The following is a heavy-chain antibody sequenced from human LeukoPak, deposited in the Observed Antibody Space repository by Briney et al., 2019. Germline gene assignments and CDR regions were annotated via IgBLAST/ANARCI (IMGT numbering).Heavy chain of an antibody. CDR1: GGSISSGGYS. CDR3: ARGQLTIFGVVIPFDP. V-gene: IGHV4-30-2*01. D-gene: IGHD3-3*01. J-gene: IGHJ5*02. CDR2: IYHSGST. Sequence: PSETLSLTCAVSGGSISSGGYSWSWIRQPPGKGLEWIGYIYHSGSTYYNPSLKSRVTISVDRSKNQFSLKLSSVTAADTAVYYCARGQLTIFGVVIPFDPWGQGTLVTVSS.